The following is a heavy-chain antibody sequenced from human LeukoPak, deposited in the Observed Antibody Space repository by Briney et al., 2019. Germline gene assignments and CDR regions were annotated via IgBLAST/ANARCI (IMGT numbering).Heavy chain of an antibody. Sequence: GASVKVSCKASGGIFSRYAISWVRQAPGQGLEWMGGLVPIFGSPYLAQKFQGRVTITADKSTSTAYMELSSLRSEDTAVYYCARGDLIGGYYFDYWGQGTLVTVSS. V-gene: IGHV1-69*06. D-gene: IGHD3-16*01. CDR3: ARGDLIGGYYFDY. CDR2: LVPIFGSP. CDR1: GGIFSRYA. J-gene: IGHJ4*02.